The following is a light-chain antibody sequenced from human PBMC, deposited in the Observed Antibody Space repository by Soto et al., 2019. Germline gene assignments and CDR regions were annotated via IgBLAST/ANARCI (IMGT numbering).Light chain of an antibody. Sequence: EIQMTQSPSSLSASVGDRVTITCRASQSISSYLNWYQQKPGKAPKLLIYSASSLQRGVPANFSGSGSGADFTLTISHVRPEDLATYYCQQTYSAPHTFGQGTNVDIK. J-gene: IGKJ2*01. CDR2: SAS. CDR3: QQTYSAPHT. V-gene: IGKV1-39*01. CDR1: QSISSY.